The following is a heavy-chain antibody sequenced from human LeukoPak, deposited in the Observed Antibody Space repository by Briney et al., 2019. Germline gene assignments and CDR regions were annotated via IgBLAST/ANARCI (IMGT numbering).Heavy chain of an antibody. Sequence: PGGSLRLSCAASGFTFNSYSMNWVRQAPGKGLEWVSSISGSNSYIYYADSMKGRFTISRDNSKNTLYLQMDSLRAEDTAVYYCARTDRTGALRRFRMRSDAFDIWGQGTMVTVSS. CDR2: ISGSNSYI. J-gene: IGHJ3*02. CDR3: ARTDRTGALRRFRMRSDAFDI. V-gene: IGHV3-21*04. D-gene: IGHD3-3*01. CDR1: GFTFNSYS.